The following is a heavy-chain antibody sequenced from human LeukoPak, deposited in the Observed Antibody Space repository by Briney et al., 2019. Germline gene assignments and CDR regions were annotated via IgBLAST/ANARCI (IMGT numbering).Heavy chain of an antibody. Sequence: GGSLRLSCAASGFTFSSYGMHWVRQAPGKGREGGAVIWYDGSNKYYADSVKGRFTISRDNSKNTLYLQMNSLRAEDTAVYYCAKEGDDSSGYPMAEYFQHWGQGTLVTVSS. V-gene: IGHV3-33*06. CDR2: IWYDGSNK. CDR3: AKEGDDSSGYPMAEYFQH. D-gene: IGHD3-22*01. CDR1: GFTFSSYG. J-gene: IGHJ1*01.